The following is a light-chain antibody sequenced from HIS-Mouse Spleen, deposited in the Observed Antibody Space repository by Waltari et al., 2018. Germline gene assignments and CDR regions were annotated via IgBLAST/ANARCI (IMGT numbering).Light chain of an antibody. CDR2: QDS. CDR1: KLGDKY. Sequence: SYELTQPPSVSVSPGQTASITCSGDKLGDKYACWYQQKPGQSPVLVIYQDSKRPSGIPGRFSGSNAGNTATLTIGGTQAVDEADYYCQAWDSSYSVFGGGTKLTVL. V-gene: IGLV3-1*01. J-gene: IGLJ2*01. CDR3: QAWDSSYSV.